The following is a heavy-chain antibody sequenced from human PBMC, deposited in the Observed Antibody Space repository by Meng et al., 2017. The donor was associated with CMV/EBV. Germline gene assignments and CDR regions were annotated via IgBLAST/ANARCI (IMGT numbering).Heavy chain of an antibody. J-gene: IGHJ4*02. Sequence: GESLKISCAASGFTFSSYSMNWVRQAPGKGLEWVSSISSSSSYIYYADSVKGRFTISRDNAKNSRYLQMNSLRAEDTAVYYCARDEGGGIGWGQGTLVTVSS. CDR3: ARDEGGGIG. CDR1: GFTFSSYS. CDR2: ISSSSSYI. D-gene: IGHD2-15*01. V-gene: IGHV3-21*01.